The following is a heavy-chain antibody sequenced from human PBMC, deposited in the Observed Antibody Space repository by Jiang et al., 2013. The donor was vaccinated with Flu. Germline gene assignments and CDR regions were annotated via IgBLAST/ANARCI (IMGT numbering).Heavy chain of an antibody. D-gene: IGHD5-24*01. Sequence: GPGLVKPSETLSLTCSVSGGSISSSTHYWGWIRQSPGKGLEWIGSGYYDGTTFYNPSLKSRVTTSIDTSKNQFSLKLSSVTAADTAVYYCGRIQRWLQPGPFD. CDR1: GGSISSSTHY. CDR3: GRIQRWLQPGPFD. V-gene: IGHV4-39*01. J-gene: IGHJ4*01. CDR2: GYYDGTT.